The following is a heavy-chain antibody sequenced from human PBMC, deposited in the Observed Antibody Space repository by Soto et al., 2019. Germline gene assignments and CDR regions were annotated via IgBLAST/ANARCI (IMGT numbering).Heavy chain of an antibody. CDR3: AHRLGYRRLFDP. J-gene: IGHJ5*02. Sequence: SGPTPVNPTQTLTLTCTFSGFSLSTSGVGVGWIRQPPGKALEWLALIYWNDDKRYSPSLKSRLTITKDTSKNQVVLTMTNMDPVDTATYYCAHRLGYRRLFDPWGQGTLVTVSS. D-gene: IGHD6-13*01. CDR2: IYWNDDK. V-gene: IGHV2-5*01. CDR1: GFSLSTSGVG.